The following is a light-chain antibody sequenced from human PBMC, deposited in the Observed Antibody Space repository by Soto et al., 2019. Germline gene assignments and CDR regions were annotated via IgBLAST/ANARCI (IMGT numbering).Light chain of an antibody. CDR2: DAS. CDR3: QHMRT. CDR1: QNINNW. Sequence: DIQMTQSPSTLSASIGDRVTITCRASQNINNWIAWYPQKPGKAPKFLIYDASTLESGVPSRFSDSGFGTEFSLTISSLQPDDFGSYYCQHMRTFGQGTKVEMK. J-gene: IGKJ1*01. V-gene: IGKV1-5*01.